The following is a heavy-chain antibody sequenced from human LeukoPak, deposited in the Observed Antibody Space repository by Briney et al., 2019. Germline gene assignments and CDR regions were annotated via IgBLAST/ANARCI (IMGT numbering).Heavy chain of an antibody. CDR3: ARGGTYYDYVWGSYRGYYFDY. V-gene: IGHV4-34*01. CDR2: INHSGST. D-gene: IGHD3-16*01. Sequence: ASETLSLTCAVYGGSFSGYYWSWIRQPPGKGLEWIGEINHSGSTNYNPSLKSRVTISVATPKNQFPLKLSSLNAADTAVYYCARGGTYYDYVWGSYRGYYFDYWGQGTLVTVSS. CDR1: GGSFSGYY. J-gene: IGHJ4*02.